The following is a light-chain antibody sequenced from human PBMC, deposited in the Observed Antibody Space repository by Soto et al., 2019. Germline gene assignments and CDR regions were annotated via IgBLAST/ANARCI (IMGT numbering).Light chain of an antibody. Sequence: EIVLMQSPGTLSLSPGEGATLSCRASQSVNNNYLAWYQQKPGQAPTVLIFDTFRRATGVPDRFSGSGSGTDFTLTISRLEPEDFAVYYCQQYSDSSGAFGQGTRVEIK. CDR2: DTF. J-gene: IGKJ1*01. CDR1: QSVNNNY. CDR3: QQYSDSSGA. V-gene: IGKV3-20*01.